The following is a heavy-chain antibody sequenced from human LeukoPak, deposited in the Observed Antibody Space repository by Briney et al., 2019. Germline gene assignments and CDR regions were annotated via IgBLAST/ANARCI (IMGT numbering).Heavy chain of an antibody. CDR2: INHSGST. D-gene: IGHD3-9*01. CDR3: ARGLRYYDILTGYYTYYFDY. CDR1: GGSFSGYY. V-gene: IGHV4-34*01. J-gene: IGHJ4*02. Sequence: SETLSLTCAVYGGSFSGYYWSWIRQPPGKGLEWIGEINHSGSTNYNPSLKSRVTISVDTSKNQFSLKLSSVTAADTAVYYCARGLRYYDILTGYYTYYFDYWGQGTLVTVSS.